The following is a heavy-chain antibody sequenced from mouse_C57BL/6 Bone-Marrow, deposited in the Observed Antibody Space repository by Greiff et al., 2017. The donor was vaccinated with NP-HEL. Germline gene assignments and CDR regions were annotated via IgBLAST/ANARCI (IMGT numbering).Heavy chain of an antibody. D-gene: IGHD2-5*01. Sequence: EVQRVESGGGLVQPGGSLKLSCAASGFTFSDYYMYWVRQTPEKRLEWVAYISNGGGSTYYPDTVKGRFTISRDNAKNTLYLQMSRLKSEDTAMYYCTRQNSKTAMDYWGQGTSVTVSS. CDR2: ISNGGGST. CDR1: GFTFSDYY. CDR3: TRQNSKTAMDY. J-gene: IGHJ4*01. V-gene: IGHV5-12*01.